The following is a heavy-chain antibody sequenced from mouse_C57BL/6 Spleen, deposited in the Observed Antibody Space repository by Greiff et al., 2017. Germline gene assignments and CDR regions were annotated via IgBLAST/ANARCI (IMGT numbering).Heavy chain of an antibody. J-gene: IGHJ2*01. Sequence: VQLQQPGTELVKPGASVKLSCKASGYTFTSHWMHWVKQRPGQGLEWIGNINPSNGGTNYNEKFKSKATLTVDKSSSTAYMQLSSLTSEDSAVYYCARSPYYGSSYWDYWGQGTTLTVSS. CDR2: INPSNGGT. D-gene: IGHD1-1*01. V-gene: IGHV1-53*01. CDR1: GYTFTSHW. CDR3: ARSPYYGSSYWDY.